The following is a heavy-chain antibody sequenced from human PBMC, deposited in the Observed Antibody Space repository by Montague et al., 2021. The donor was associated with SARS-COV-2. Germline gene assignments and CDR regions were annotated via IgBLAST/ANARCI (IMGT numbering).Heavy chain of an antibody. CDR1: GFTFSNFF. CDR3: ARELGRTGAFDI. D-gene: IGHD4-17*01. Sequence: SLRLSCAASGFTFSNFFINWVRRAPGKGLEWVSSFTSSGDYICYADSLKGRFTGSRDNAKNSVYLQMSSLRAEDTAVYYCARELGRTGAFDIWGQGTAVTVSS. J-gene: IGHJ3*02. V-gene: IGHV3-21*01. CDR2: FTSSGDYI.